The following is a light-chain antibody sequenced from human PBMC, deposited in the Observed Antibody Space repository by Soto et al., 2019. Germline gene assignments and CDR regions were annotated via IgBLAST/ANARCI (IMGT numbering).Light chain of an antibody. CDR3: QQYNNWPPFT. V-gene: IGKV3-15*01. J-gene: IGKJ3*01. Sequence: EIVMTQSPATLSVSPGERVTLSCRASQSVSRSLAWYQQKPGQVPRLLIYGASTRATGIPARFSGSGSGTEFTLTISSLQSEDFAVYYCQQYNNWPPFTFGPGTKVDIK. CDR1: QSVSRS. CDR2: GAS.